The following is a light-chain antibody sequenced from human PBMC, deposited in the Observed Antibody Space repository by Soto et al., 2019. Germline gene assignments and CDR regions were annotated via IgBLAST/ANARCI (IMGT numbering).Light chain of an antibody. CDR3: QHYNNRPLT. J-gene: IGKJ4*01. Sequence: EIGMTQSPATLSVSPGERATLSCRASQSVSSDLAWYQHKPGQAPRLLIYGASTRATGIPVRFSGSGSGTEFTLTISSLQSEDFAVYYCQHYNNRPLTFGGGTKVEIK. CDR2: GAS. V-gene: IGKV3-15*01. CDR1: QSVSSD.